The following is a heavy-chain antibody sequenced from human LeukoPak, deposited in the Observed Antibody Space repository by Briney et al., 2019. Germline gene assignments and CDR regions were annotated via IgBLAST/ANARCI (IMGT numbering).Heavy chain of an antibody. CDR2: VFPADSDT. J-gene: IGHJ4*02. D-gene: IGHD1-26*01. Sequence: GESLKISCKVSGYSLSNYWIAWVRQTPGKGLEWMGIVFPADSDTRYSPSFQGQVTISADKSINTAYLQWSSLKASDTAIYYCARYDGGATADFWGQGTLVTVSS. V-gene: IGHV5-51*01. CDR1: GYSLSNYW. CDR3: ARYDGGATADF.